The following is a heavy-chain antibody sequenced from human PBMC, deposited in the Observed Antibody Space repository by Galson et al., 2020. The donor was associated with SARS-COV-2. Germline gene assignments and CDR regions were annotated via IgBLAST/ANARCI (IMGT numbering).Heavy chain of an antibody. CDR1: GFIFSDSP. V-gene: IGHV3-73*01. J-gene: IGHJ3*02. Sequence: GESLKISCAASGFIFSDSPMHWVRQASGKGLEWVGRIRSRTNNYATTYAASVKGRFTISRDDSKNTAFLQMNSLKIEDTAVYYCTRVPPNSNSFWDAFDIWGYGTMVTVSS. CDR2: IRSRTNNYAT. CDR3: TRVPPNSNSFWDAFDI. D-gene: IGHD6-6*01.